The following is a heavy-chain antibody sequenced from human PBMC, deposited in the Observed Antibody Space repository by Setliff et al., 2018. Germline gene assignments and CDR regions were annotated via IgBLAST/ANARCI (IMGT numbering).Heavy chain of an antibody. V-gene: IGHV3-64*02. Sequence: SLRLSCAASGFTFSNSSMHWVRQAPGKGLEYVSAISSDGVRIYYVDSVKGRFTISRDNSKNTLYLQMGSLRADDMAVYYCATWNGRSSDYWGQGTLVTVSS. CDR1: GFTFSNSS. CDR3: ATWNGRSSDY. D-gene: IGHD1-26*01. J-gene: IGHJ4*02. CDR2: ISSDGVRI.